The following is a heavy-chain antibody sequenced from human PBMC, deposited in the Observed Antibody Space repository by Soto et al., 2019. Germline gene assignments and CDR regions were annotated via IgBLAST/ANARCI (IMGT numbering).Heavy chain of an antibody. CDR1: GGTFSSYA. V-gene: IGHV1-69*01. Sequence: QVQLVQSGAEVKKPGSSVKVSCKASGGTFSSYAISWVRPAPGQGLEWMGGIIPIFGTANYAQKFQGRVTITADESTSTGYRELSSLRAEDTAVYYGASGRDGYNSAGDYWGQGTLVTVSS. D-gene: IGHD1-1*01. CDR3: ASGRDGYNSAGDY. CDR2: IIPIFGTA. J-gene: IGHJ4*02.